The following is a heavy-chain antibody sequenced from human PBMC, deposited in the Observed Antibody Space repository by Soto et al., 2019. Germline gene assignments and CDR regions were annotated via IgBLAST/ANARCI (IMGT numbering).Heavy chain of an antibody. Sequence: SVKVSCKACGGTFSSYAISCVRQAPGQGLEWMGGIIPIFGTANYAQKFQGRVTITADESTSTAYMELSSLRSEDTAVYYCARVPPSSRGSSGWWAAFDIWGQGTIVTVSS. CDR3: ARVPPSSRGSSGWWAAFDI. J-gene: IGHJ3*02. D-gene: IGHD6-19*01. CDR2: IIPIFGTA. V-gene: IGHV1-69*13. CDR1: GGTFSSYA.